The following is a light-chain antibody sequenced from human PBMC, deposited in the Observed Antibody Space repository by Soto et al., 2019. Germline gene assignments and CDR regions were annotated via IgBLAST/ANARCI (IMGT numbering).Light chain of an antibody. CDR3: QQYNYRPPA. CDR1: QSVIGN. J-gene: IGKJ5*01. V-gene: IGKV3-15*01. Sequence: EIVMTQSPATLSVSPGERAALSCRASQSVIGNLAWYQQTPGQAPRLLIYGASTRATGIPARFSGSGFGTEFTLTISSLKSEDFAVYYCQQYNYRPPAFGQGTRLEIK. CDR2: GAS.